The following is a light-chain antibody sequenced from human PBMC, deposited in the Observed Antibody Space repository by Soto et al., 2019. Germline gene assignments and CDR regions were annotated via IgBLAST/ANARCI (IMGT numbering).Light chain of an antibody. Sequence: DIQMTQSPYSLSASVGDRVTITCRASQSISSYLNWYQQKPGKAPKLLIYAASSLQSGVPSRFSGSGSGTDFTLTIIILQPEDFATYYCQQSYSTPLTFGGGTKVDIK. CDR1: QSISSY. J-gene: IGKJ4*01. V-gene: IGKV1-39*01. CDR2: AAS. CDR3: QQSYSTPLT.